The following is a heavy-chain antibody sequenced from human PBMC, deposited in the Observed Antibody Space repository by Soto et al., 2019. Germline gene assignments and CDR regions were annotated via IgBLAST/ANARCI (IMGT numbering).Heavy chain of an antibody. J-gene: IGHJ4*02. Sequence: SETLSLTCTVSGGSITNGAYYWGWIRQPPGKGLEWIGDIYYSGSTYYNPSLKRRVTISVDTSKNQFSLKLRSVTAADTAVYYCARHTMGSSRLIDYWGQGALVTVSS. CDR3: ARHTMGSSRLIDY. D-gene: IGHD1-26*01. CDR1: GGSITNGAYY. V-gene: IGHV4-39*01. CDR2: IYYSGST.